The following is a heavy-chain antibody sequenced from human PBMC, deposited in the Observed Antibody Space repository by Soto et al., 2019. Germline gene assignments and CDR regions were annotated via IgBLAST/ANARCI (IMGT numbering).Heavy chain of an antibody. CDR3: ARMGDFWSGPGELDP. V-gene: IGHV4-39*01. J-gene: IGHJ5*02. D-gene: IGHD3-3*01. CDR1: GGSISSSNYY. CDR2: VYYNGFT. Sequence: QLQLRESGPGLVKPSETLSLTCTVSGGSISSSNYYWAWIRQSPGKGLEWIGSVYYNGFTYYNPSLKSLVTISADTSKNQFSLKLTSVTAADTAVYYCARMGDFWSGPGELDPWGQGTLVTVSS.